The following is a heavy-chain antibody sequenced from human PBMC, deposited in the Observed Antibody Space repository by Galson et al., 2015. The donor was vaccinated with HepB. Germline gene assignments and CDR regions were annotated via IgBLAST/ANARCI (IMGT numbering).Heavy chain of an antibody. J-gene: IGHJ5*02. V-gene: IGHV3-7*03. CDR2: IKQDGSEK. Sequence: SLRLSCAASGFIFSSYWMSWVRQAPGKGLEWVANIKQDGSEKYYVDSVKGRFTISRDNAKNSLYLQMNSLRAEDTAVYYFARYYGLGLGDPWGQGALVTVSS. CDR1: GFIFSSYW. CDR3: ARYYGLGLGDP. D-gene: IGHD3-10*01.